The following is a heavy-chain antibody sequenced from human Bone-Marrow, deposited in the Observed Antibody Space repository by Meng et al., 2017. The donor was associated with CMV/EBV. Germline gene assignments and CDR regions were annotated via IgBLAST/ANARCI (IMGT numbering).Heavy chain of an antibody. CDR1: GYTFTSYD. CDR2: MNPNSGNT. CDR3: ARERIVGAIFDY. D-gene: IGHD1-26*01. V-gene: IGHV1-8*01. Sequence: ASVKVSCKASGYTFTSYDINWVRQATGQGLEWMGWMNPNSGNTGYAQKFQGRVTMTRNTSISTAYMELSSLRSEDTAVYYCARERIVGAIFDYWGQGTLVTVSS. J-gene: IGHJ4*02.